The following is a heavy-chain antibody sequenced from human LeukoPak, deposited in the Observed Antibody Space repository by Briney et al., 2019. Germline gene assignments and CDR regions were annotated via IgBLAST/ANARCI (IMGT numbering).Heavy chain of an antibody. J-gene: IGHJ5*02. CDR2: ISGSGGST. CDR3: AKVGSSEEDWFDP. V-gene: IGHV3-23*01. CDR1: EFTFSPYW. D-gene: IGHD6-19*01. Sequence: GGSLRLSCAASEFTFSPYWMHWVRQAPGKGLEWVSAISGSGGSTYYADSVKGRFTISRDNSKNTLYLQMNSLRAEDTAVYYCAKVGSSEEDWFDPWGQGTLVTVSS.